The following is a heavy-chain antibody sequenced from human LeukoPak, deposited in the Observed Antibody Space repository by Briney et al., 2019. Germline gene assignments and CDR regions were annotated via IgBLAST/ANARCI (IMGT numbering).Heavy chain of an antibody. J-gene: IGHJ5*02. V-gene: IGHV4-61*01. CDR1: GGSVGSGSYY. CDR2: YLYGGST. CDR3: ARLYCGGDCYSGSSWFDP. D-gene: IGHD2-21*02. Sequence: PSETLSLTCTVSGGSVGSGSYYWSWIRQPPGKGLEWIGYYLYGGSTSYNPSLKSRVTISVDTSKNQVSLKLSSVTAADTAVYYCARLYCGGDCYSGSSWFDPWGQGTLVTVSS.